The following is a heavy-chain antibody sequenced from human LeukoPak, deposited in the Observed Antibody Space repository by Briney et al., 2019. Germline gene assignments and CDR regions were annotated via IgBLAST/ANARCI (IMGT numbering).Heavy chain of an antibody. D-gene: IGHD6-6*01. J-gene: IGHJ4*02. CDR2: IYSGGYT. Sequence: GGSLRLSCAASGFAVSSTYLTWVRQAPGKGLEWLSVIYSGGYTYYADYVKGRCFISRDISENTVYLQMNSLSVEDTDVYFCARGRPAHYFDSWGPGTPVTVS. CDR1: GFAVSSTY. V-gene: IGHV3-66*01. CDR3: ARGRPAHYFDS.